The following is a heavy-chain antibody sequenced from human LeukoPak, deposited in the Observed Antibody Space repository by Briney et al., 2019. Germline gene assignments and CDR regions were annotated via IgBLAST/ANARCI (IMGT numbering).Heavy chain of an antibody. J-gene: IGHJ4*02. V-gene: IGHV1-2*02. Sequence: ASVKVSCKASGYSFTCYYMHWVRQAPGQGLEWMGWIHPNSGGTKYAQRFQGRVTVTRDTSISTVYMELRSLRSDDTAVYYCARDGGYSSYDSSNYWPLDYWGQGTLVTVSS. CDR2: IHPNSGGT. CDR1: GYSFTCYY. CDR3: ARDGGYSSYDSSNYWPLDY. D-gene: IGHD3-22*01.